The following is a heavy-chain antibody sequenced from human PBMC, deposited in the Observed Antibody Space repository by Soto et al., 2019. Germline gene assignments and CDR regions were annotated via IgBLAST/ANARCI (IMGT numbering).Heavy chain of an antibody. CDR1: GDSVSSNSAS. J-gene: IGHJ4*02. Sequence: SQPLAITCAISGDSVSSNSASWNCIRPSPSRGLEWLGRTYYRSKWYNDYAVSVKSRITINPDTSKDQFSLQLNSVTPEDTAVYYCTRDYDFWSGHLFDYWGQGTLVTVS. CDR2: TYYRSKWYN. CDR3: TRDYDFWSGHLFDY. V-gene: IGHV6-1*01. D-gene: IGHD3-3*01.